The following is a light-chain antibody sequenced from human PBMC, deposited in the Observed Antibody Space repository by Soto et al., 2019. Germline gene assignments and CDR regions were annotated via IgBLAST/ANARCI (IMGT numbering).Light chain of an antibody. J-gene: IGKJ4*02. Sequence: EIVLTQSPGTLPLSPGERATLSCRASLSVASNYLAWYQQQPGQAPRLLIYAASGMATGLPDRFSGSGSGTDFTLTITRLEPEDFAVYYCQQYGSAPRTFGEGTKVEIK. CDR2: AAS. CDR3: QQYGSAPRT. CDR1: LSVASNY. V-gene: IGKV3-20*01.